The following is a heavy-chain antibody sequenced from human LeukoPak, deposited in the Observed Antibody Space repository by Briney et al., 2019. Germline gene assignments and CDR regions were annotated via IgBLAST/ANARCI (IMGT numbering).Heavy chain of an antibody. CDR2: INAGNGNT. CDR3: ARIRDTAMVTDYYYYGMDV. CDR1: GYTFTSYA. Sequence: ASVKVSCKASGYTFTSYAMHWVRQAPGQRLEWMGWINAGNGNTKYSQKFQGRVTITRDTSASTAYMELSSLRSEDTAVYYCARIRDTAMVTDYYYYGMDVWGQGTTVTVSS. V-gene: IGHV1-3*01. D-gene: IGHD5-18*01. J-gene: IGHJ6*02.